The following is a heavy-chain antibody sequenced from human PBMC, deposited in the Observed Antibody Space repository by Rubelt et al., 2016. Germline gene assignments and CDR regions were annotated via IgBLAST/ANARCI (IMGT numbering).Heavy chain of an antibody. V-gene: IGHV6-1*02. CDR2: TYFRSKWYN. D-gene: IGHD6-19*01. J-gene: IGHJ4*02. CDR1: GDSVSSNSAA. Sequence: QVQLQQSGPRLVKPSQTLSLTCAISGDSVSSNSAAWTWIRQSPSRGLEWLGRTYFRSKWYNDYAVSVKSRITINPDNSKNHVSLQLNSGAAEDTAVYYCARSSGSVDYWGQGTLVTVSS. CDR3: ARSSGSVDY.